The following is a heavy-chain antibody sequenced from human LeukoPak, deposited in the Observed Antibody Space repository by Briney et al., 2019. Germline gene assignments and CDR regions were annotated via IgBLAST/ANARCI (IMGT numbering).Heavy chain of an antibody. CDR3: ARVGRGDYVWGSYSFDY. Sequence: PSETLSLTCTVSGDSISNSYWSWIRQPPGKGLGWIGYISYTGSTNYNPSLKSRVTISVDTSKNQFSLKLSSVTAADTAVYYCARVGRGDYVWGSYSFDYWGQGTLVSVSS. CDR1: GDSISNSY. V-gene: IGHV4-59*01. D-gene: IGHD3-16*01. CDR2: ISYTGST. J-gene: IGHJ4*02.